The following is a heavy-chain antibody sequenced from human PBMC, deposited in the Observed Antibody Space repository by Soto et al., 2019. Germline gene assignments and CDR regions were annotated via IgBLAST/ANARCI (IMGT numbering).Heavy chain of an antibody. CDR2: IYPGDSDT. V-gene: IGHV5-51*01. Sequence: GESLKISCTVYADIFSTYWICCFLEMPVKVLEWMGVIYPGDSDTRYSPSFEGQVSISADKSTSTAYLQWDSLKASDTAIYYCARHLTEINYGDKGPNDAFDIWGQGTMVTVSS. D-gene: IGHD2-21*01. CDR1: ADIFSTYW. CDR3: ARHLTEINYGDKGPNDAFDI. J-gene: IGHJ3*02.